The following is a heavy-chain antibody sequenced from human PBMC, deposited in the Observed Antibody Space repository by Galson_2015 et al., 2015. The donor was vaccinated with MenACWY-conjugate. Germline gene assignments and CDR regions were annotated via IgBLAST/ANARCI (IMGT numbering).Heavy chain of an antibody. D-gene: IGHD2-15*01. Sequence: SLRLSCAASGFIFSSYAMHWVRHAPGEGLEYVSAITKNGLNTYYTDSVRGRFTISRDNSKNMLFLQMSSLRVEDTAVYYCVKDVDSGSTYYCESWGEGTRVTVSS. J-gene: IGHJ4*02. CDR2: ITKNGLNT. CDR1: GFIFSSYA. CDR3: VKDVDSGSTYYCES. V-gene: IGHV3-64D*06.